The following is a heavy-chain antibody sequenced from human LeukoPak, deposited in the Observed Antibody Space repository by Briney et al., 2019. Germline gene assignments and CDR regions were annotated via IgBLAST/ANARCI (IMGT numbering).Heavy chain of an antibody. V-gene: IGHV4-61*01. Sequence: SETLSLTCTVSGYSISSGSYWGWIRQPPGKGLEWIGYISYSGSTNYNPSLKSRVIISVDTSKNQFSLKLSSVTAADTAVYYCARDFFSSGYYSSLGYWGQGTLVTVSS. J-gene: IGHJ4*02. CDR1: GYSISSGSY. CDR2: ISYSGST. D-gene: IGHD3-22*01. CDR3: ARDFFSSGYYSSLGY.